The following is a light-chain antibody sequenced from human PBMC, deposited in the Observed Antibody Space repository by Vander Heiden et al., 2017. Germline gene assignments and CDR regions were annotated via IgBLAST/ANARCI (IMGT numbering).Light chain of an antibody. CDR3: ISYAGSNNLV. Sequence: QSALTQPPSASGSPGQSVTVSCTGTSGDFGGYNYVSWYQQHPGKAPKLMIYEVTKRPSGVPDRFSGSKSGNTASLTVSGLQAEDEADYYCISYAGSNNLVFGGGTKLTVL. J-gene: IGLJ2*01. CDR1: SGDFGGYNY. V-gene: IGLV2-8*01. CDR2: EVT.